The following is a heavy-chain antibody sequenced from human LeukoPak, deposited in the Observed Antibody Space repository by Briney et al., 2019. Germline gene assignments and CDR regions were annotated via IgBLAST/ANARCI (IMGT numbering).Heavy chain of an antibody. J-gene: IGHJ6*03. CDR2: ISGSGGST. Sequence: GGSLRLSCAASGFTFRSYAMSWVRQAPGKGLERVSGISGSGGSTNYADSVKGCFTITRDNSKISRDNSKNTLYLQMSSLRAEDTAVYYCAILPPSDPEGDYYYYYYMDVWGKGTTVTVSS. CDR1: GFTFRSYA. CDR3: AILPPSDPEGDYYYYYYMDV. D-gene: IGHD1-26*01. V-gene: IGHV3-23*01.